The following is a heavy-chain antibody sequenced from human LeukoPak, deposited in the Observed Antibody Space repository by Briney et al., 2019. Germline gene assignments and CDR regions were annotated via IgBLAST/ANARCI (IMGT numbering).Heavy chain of an antibody. CDR1: GYTFTGYY. Sequence: ASVKVSCKASGYTFTGYYMHWARQAPGQGLEWMGRINPNSGGTNYAQKFQGRVTMTRDTSISTAYMELSRLRSDDTAVYYCARSRPLGANYYDSSGYSSWGQGTLVTVSS. V-gene: IGHV1-2*06. D-gene: IGHD3-22*01. J-gene: IGHJ4*02. CDR3: ARSRPLGANYYDSSGYSS. CDR2: INPNSGGT.